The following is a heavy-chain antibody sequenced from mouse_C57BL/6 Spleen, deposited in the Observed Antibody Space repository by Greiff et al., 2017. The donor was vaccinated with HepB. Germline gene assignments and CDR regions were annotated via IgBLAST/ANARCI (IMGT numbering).Heavy chain of an antibody. CDR1: GYTFTSYW. CDR2: IHPNSGST. CDR3: ARRAFITTVVGGNDV. V-gene: IGHV1-64*01. D-gene: IGHD1-1*01. Sequence: QVQLQQSGAELVKPGASVKLSCKASGYTFTSYWMHWVKQRPGQGLEWIGMIHPNSGSTNYNEKFKSKATLTVDKSSSTAYMQLSSLTSEDSAVYYCARRAFITTVVGGNDVWGTGTTVTVSS. J-gene: IGHJ1*03.